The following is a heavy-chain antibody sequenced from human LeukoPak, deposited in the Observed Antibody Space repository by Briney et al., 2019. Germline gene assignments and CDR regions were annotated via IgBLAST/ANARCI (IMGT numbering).Heavy chain of an antibody. CDR2: INTNSGDP. J-gene: IGHJ3*02. CDR3: ARFRPHGYYDTFDT. Sequence: GASVKVSCKASGYTFTGYYVHWVRQAPGQGLEWMGWINTNSGDPTYAQGFTGRFVFSLDTSVSTAYLQISSLRAEDTAVYYCARFRPHGYYDTFDTWGQGTMVTVS. D-gene: IGHD5-18*01. CDR1: GYTFTGYY. V-gene: IGHV7-4-1*02.